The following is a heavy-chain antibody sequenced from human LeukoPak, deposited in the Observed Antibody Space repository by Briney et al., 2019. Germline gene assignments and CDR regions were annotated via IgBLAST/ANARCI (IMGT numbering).Heavy chain of an antibody. V-gene: IGHV5-51*01. CDR2: IYPDDSDT. D-gene: IGHD3-10*01. J-gene: IGHJ4*02. Sequence: GESLKISCKGSGYSFTSHWIAWVRQVPGKGLEWMGIIYPDDSDTRYHPSFQGQATISADKSISTAYLQWSGLKASDTAIYYCARPPQYYYSSKKYYFDYWGQGTLVTVSS. CDR1: GYSFTSHW. CDR3: ARPPQYYYSSKKYYFDY.